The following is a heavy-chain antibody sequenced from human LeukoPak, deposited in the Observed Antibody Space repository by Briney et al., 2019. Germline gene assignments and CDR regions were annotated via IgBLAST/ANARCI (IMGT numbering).Heavy chain of an antibody. J-gene: IGHJ4*02. V-gene: IGHV3-23*01. Sequence: GGSLRLSCAASGFTFNNYAMNWVRQAPGKGLEWVSATSESDGVTKYADSVKGRFTISRDNSKNTVYLQMNSLRAEDTAIYYCAKSDCSFITCYVMDYWGQGTLVTVSS. D-gene: IGHD2-2*01. CDR2: TSESDGVT. CDR3: AKSDCSFITCYVMDY. CDR1: GFTFNNYA.